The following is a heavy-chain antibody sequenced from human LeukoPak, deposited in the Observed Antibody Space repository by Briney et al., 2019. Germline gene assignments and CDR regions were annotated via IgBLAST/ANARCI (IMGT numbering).Heavy chain of an antibody. CDR1: GFTFSSYS. CDR3: ARAVTVVTRGGLVFDY. V-gene: IGHV3-48*02. D-gene: IGHD2-21*02. Sequence: GGCLRLSCAPSGFTFSSYSMNWVRQAPGKRLEWVSYISSSSNTVYYAVSVKGRFTSSRDNAKNSLFLQMNSLRDEDTSVYYCARAVTVVTRGGLVFDYWGQGTLVTVSS. J-gene: IGHJ4*02. CDR2: ISSSSNTV.